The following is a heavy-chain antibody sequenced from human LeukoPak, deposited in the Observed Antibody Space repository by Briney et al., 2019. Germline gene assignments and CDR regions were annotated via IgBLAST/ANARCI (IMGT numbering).Heavy chain of an antibody. CDR3: ARHRMVRGVINYFDY. D-gene: IGHD3-10*01. Sequence: GESLKISCKGSGYRFTSYWIGWVRQMPGRGLEWMGIIYPGDSDTRYSPSFQGQVTISADKSISTAYLQWSSLKASDTAMYYCARHRMVRGVINYFDYWGQGTLVTVSS. V-gene: IGHV5-51*01. CDR2: IYPGDSDT. J-gene: IGHJ4*02. CDR1: GYRFTSYW.